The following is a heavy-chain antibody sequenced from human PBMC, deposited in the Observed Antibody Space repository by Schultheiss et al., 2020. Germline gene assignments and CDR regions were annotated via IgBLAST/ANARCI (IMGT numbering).Heavy chain of an antibody. V-gene: IGHV3-23*01. CDR2: ISCSGGST. CDR1: GFTFDDYG. D-gene: IGHD3-22*01. Sequence: GGSLRLSCAASGFTFDDYGMSWVRQAPGKGLEWVSAISCSGGSTYYADSVKGRFTISRDNSKNTLYLQMNSLRAEDTAVYYCARPGLTYYYDSSGYWRAFDIWGQGTMVTVSS. J-gene: IGHJ3*02. CDR3: ARPGLTYYYDSSGYWRAFDI.